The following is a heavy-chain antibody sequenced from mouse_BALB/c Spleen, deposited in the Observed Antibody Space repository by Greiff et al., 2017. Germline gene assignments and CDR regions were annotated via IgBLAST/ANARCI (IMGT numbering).Heavy chain of an antibody. CDR3: ARLRQDWYFDV. J-gene: IGHJ1*01. Sequence: EVKLMESGGGLVKPGGSLKLSCAASGFTFSSYAMSWVRQTPEKRLEWVATISSGGSYTYYPDSVKGRFTISRDNAKNTLYLQMSSLRSEDTAMYYCARLRQDWYFDVWGAGTTVTVSS. D-gene: IGHD2-12*01. CDR2: ISSGGSYT. CDR1: GFTFSSYA. V-gene: IGHV5-9-3*01.